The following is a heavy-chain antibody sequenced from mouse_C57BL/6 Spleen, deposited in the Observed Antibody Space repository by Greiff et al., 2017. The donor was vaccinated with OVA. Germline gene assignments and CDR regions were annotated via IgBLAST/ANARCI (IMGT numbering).Heavy chain of an antibody. CDR3: AGSGDGYYGGYFDF. CDR1: GYTFTSYW. D-gene: IGHD2-3*01. V-gene: IGHV1-72*01. J-gene: IGHJ1*03. CDR2: IDPNSGGT. Sequence: QVQLKQPGAELVKPGASVKLSCKASGYTFTSYWMHWVKQRPGRGLEWIGRIDPNSGGTKYNEKFKSKATLTVDNPSSTAYMQLSRLTSEDSAVYYGAGSGDGYYGGYFDFWGTGTTVTVSS.